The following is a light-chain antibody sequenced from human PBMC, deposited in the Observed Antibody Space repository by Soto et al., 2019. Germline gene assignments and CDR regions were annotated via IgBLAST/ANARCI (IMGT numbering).Light chain of an antibody. V-gene: IGLV1-44*01. CDR2: ETN. CDR1: SSNIGSNN. CDR3: AAWDDSLNCVV. Sequence: QSVLTQPPSASGTPGQRVTISCSGSSSNIGSNNVNWYQQVPGTAPKLLIYETNERPSGVPDRFSGSKSGTSASLAISGLQSEDESDYHCAAWDDSLNCVVFGGGTKLTVL. J-gene: IGLJ2*01.